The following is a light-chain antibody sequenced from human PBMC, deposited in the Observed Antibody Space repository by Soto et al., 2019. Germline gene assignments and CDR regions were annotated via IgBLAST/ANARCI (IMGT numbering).Light chain of an antibody. V-gene: IGLV2-14*01. Sequence: QSVLTQPASGSGSPGQSITISCTGTSSDVGGYKFVSWYQQHPGKAPKLMIYGVSNRPSGVSDRFSGSKSGNTASLTISGLRAEDEADYYFSSYTSSSAVVFGGGTKLTVL. CDR1: SSDVGGYKF. J-gene: IGLJ3*02. CDR2: GVS. CDR3: SSYTSSSAVV.